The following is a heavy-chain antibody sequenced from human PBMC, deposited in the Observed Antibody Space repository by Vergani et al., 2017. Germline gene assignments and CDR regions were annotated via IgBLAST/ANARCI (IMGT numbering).Heavy chain of an antibody. D-gene: IGHD2-2*01. CDR3: ARPAGGYCSSTSCSSDAFDI. CDR1: GFTFRSYG. CDR2: IRYDGSNK. J-gene: IGHJ3*02. Sequence: QVQLVESGGGVVQPGGSLRLSCAASGFTFRSYGMHWVRQAPGQGLEWVAFIRYDGSNKYYAASVKGRFTISRDNSKNTLYLQMNSLSAEDTAVYYCARPAGGYCSSTSCSSDAFDIWGQGTMVTVSS. V-gene: IGHV3-30*02.